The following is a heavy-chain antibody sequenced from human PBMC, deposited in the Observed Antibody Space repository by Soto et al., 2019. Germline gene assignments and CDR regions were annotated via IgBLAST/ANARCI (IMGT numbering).Heavy chain of an antibody. J-gene: IGHJ3*02. CDR1: GFTVSSNY. Sequence: GGSLRLSCAASGFTVSSNYMSWVRQAPGKGLEWVSVIYSGGSTYYADSVKGRFTISRDNSKNTLYLQMNSLRAEDTAVYYCTIFGAFLYAFDIWGQGTMVTVSS. V-gene: IGHV3-53*01. CDR3: TIFGAFLYAFDI. D-gene: IGHD3-3*01. CDR2: IYSGGST.